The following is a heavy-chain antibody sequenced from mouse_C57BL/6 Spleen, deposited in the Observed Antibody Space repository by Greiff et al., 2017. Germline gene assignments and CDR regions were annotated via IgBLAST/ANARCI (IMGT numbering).Heavy chain of an antibody. CDR3: GGGGGTTGYALDY. V-gene: IGHV3-6*01. D-gene: IGHD1-1*01. CDR2: ISYDGSN. Sequence: DVKLQESGPGLVKPSQSLSLTCSVTGYSITSGYYWNWIRQLPGNKLEWMGYISYDGSNNYNPSLKNRISITRDPSKNQFFLKLNSVTTEDAATYYCGGGGGTTGYALDYWGQGTTVTVSS. CDR1: GYSITSGYY. J-gene: IGHJ4*01.